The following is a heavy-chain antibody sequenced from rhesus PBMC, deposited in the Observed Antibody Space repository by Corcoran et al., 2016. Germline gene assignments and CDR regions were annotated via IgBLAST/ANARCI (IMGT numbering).Heavy chain of an antibody. D-gene: IGHD5-24*01. V-gene: IGHV3S16*01. CDR1: GFTFRDYY. CDR3: NRSLSGYSYGYFDY. J-gene: IGHJ4*01. Sequence: EVQLVESGGGLVQPGGSLRLSCAASGFTFRDYYMSWVRPAPGMVLEWVSSISSLSSYLDYAGSVKGRFNISRDNAKNSLSLQMNSLKTEDTAVYYCNRSLSGYSYGYFDYWGQGVLVTVSS. CDR2: ISSLSSYL.